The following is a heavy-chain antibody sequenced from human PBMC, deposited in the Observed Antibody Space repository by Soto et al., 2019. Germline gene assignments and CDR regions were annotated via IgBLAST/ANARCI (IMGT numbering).Heavy chain of an antibody. CDR3: ARTLYVHNVDY. J-gene: IGHJ4*02. Sequence: VSCKASGGTFSSYTISWARQAPGQGLEWMGRIIPILGIANYAQKFQGRVTMTRNTSISTAYMELSSLRSEDTAVYYYARTLYVHNVDYWGQRTLVTVSS. CDR2: IIPILGIA. V-gene: IGHV1-69*02. D-gene: IGHD3-16*01. CDR1: GGTFSSYT.